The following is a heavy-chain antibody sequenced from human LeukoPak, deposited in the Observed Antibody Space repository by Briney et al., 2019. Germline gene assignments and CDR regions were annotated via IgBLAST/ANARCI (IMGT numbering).Heavy chain of an antibody. CDR3: ARSFGSGYYYLFDY. D-gene: IGHD3-22*01. CDR1: GYTFTSYD. V-gene: IGHV1-8*01. CDR2: MNPNSGNT. J-gene: IGHJ4*02. Sequence: ASVKVSCKASGYTFTSYDINWVRQATGQGPEWMGWMNPNSGNTGYAQKFQGRVTMTRNTSISTAYMELSSLRSEDTAVYYCARSFGSGYYYLFDYWGQGTLVTVSS.